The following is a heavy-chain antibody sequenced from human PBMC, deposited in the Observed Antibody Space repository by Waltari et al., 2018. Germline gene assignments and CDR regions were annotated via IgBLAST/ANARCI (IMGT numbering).Heavy chain of an antibody. Sequence: QVQLVQSGAEVKKPGASVKVSCKASGYTFTSYYMHWVRQAPGQGLEWMGIINPSGGSTSYAQKFQGRVTMTRDTSTSTVYMELSSLRSEDTAVYYCASHKLEAAGPNPPDYWGQGTLVTVSS. D-gene: IGHD6-13*01. V-gene: IGHV1-46*01. CDR2: INPSGGST. CDR3: ASHKLEAAGPNPPDY. CDR1: GYTFTSYY. J-gene: IGHJ4*02.